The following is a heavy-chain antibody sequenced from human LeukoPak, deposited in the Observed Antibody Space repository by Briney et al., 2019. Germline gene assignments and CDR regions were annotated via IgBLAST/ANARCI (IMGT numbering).Heavy chain of an antibody. CDR1: GGSISSGGYY. Sequence: PSQTLSLTCTVSGGSISSGGYYWSWIRQPPGKGLEWIGYIYHSGSTYYNPSLKSRVTISVDRSKNQFSLKLSSVTAADTAVYYCARDGVRGSYGWFDPWGQGTLVTVSS. D-gene: IGHD1-26*01. CDR2: IYHSGST. CDR3: ARDGVRGSYGWFDP. J-gene: IGHJ5*02. V-gene: IGHV4-30-2*01.